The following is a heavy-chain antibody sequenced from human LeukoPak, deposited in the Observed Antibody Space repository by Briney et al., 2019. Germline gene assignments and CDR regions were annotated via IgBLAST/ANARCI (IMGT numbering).Heavy chain of an antibody. Sequence: GGSLRLSCAASGFTFSSYSMNWVRQAPGKGLEWVSSISSSSSYIYYADSVKGRFTISRDNAKNSLYLQMNSLRAEDTAVYYCARDSGYSSSSVPRLKMDVWGKGTTVTVSS. J-gene: IGHJ6*04. CDR1: GFTFSSYS. V-gene: IGHV3-21*01. CDR2: ISSSSSYI. CDR3: ARDSGYSSSSVPRLKMDV. D-gene: IGHD6-6*01.